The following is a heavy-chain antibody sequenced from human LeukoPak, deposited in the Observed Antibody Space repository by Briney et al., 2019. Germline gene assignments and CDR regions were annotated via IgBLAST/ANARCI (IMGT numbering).Heavy chain of an antibody. D-gene: IGHD2-15*01. V-gene: IGHV4-34*01. CDR3: ARANARKYCSGGSCPKVYYYYYGIDV. CDR1: GGSFSGYY. J-gene: IGHJ6*02. CDR2: INHSGST. Sequence: SETLSLTCAVYGGSFSGYYWSWIRQPPGKGLEWIGEINHSGSTNYNPSLKSRVTISVDTSKNQFSLKLSSVTAADTAGYYCARANARKYCSGGSCPKVYYYYYGIDVWGQGTTVTVSS.